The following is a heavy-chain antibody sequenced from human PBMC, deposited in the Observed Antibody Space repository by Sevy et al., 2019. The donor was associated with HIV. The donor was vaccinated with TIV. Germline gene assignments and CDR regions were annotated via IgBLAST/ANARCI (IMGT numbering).Heavy chain of an antibody. CDR3: AGRYSGNYYGAFDI. Sequence: GGSLRLSCAASGFTVSSNYMSWVRQAPGKGLEWVSVIYSGGSTYYVDSVKGRFTISRDNSKNTLYLQMNSLRDEDTAMYYCAGRYSGNYYGAFDIWGQGTMVTVSS. D-gene: IGHD1-26*01. CDR1: GFTVSSNY. CDR2: IYSGGST. V-gene: IGHV3-53*01. J-gene: IGHJ3*02.